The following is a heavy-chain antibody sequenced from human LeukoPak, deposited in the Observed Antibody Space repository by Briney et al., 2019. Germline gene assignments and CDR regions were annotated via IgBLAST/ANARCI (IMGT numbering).Heavy chain of an antibody. J-gene: IGHJ4*02. CDR3: ARARNKYCSGGSCYPDY. Sequence: NPSETLSLTCTVAGGSISSSSYYWGWIRQPPGKGLEWIGSIYYSGSTYYNPSLKSRVTISVDTSKNQFPLKLSSVTAADTAVYYCARARNKYCSGGSCYPDYWGQGTLVTVSS. D-gene: IGHD2-15*01. CDR1: GGSISSSSYY. V-gene: IGHV4-39*06. CDR2: IYYSGST.